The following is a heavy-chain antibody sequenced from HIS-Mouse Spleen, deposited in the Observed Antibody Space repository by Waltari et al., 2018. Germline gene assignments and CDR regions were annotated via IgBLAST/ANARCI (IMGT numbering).Heavy chain of an antibody. CDR1: GGSISSSSYY. Sequence: QLQLQESGPGLVKPSETLSLTCTVSGGSISSSSYYWGWIRQPPGKGLEWIGSIYYSGSTYYDPSLQSRVTISVDTSKNQFSLKLSSVTAADTAVYYCARDFHDFWSGYYGGDKKHDAFDIWGQGTMVTVSS. V-gene: IGHV4-39*02. D-gene: IGHD3-3*01. CDR3: ARDFHDFWSGYYGGDKKHDAFDI. J-gene: IGHJ3*02. CDR2: IYYSGST.